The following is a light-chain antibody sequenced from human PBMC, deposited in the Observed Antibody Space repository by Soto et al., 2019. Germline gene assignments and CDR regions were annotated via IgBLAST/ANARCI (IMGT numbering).Light chain of an antibody. Sequence: QSALTQPPSASGSPGQSVTISCTGTSSDVGGYDYVSWYQQHPGKAPKLMIYEVTKRPSGVPDRFSGSKSGNTASLTVSGLQAEDEADYYCSSYAGINIYVFGGGTKVTVL. J-gene: IGLJ1*01. V-gene: IGLV2-8*01. CDR3: SSYAGINIYV. CDR1: SSDVGGYDY. CDR2: EVT.